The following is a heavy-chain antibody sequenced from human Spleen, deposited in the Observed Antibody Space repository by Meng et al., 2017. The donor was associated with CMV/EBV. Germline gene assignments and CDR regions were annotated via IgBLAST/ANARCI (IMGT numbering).Heavy chain of an antibody. CDR2: ISSSSSYI. D-gene: IGHD3-10*01. V-gene: IGHV3-21*01. Sequence: GGSLRLSCAASGSTFSSYSMNWVRQAPGKGLEWVSSISSSSSYIYYADSGKGRFTISRDNAKNSLYLQMNSLRAKDTAVYYCARARAGISSGPDSWGQGTLVTVSS. CDR1: GSTFSSYS. CDR3: ARARAGISSGPDS. J-gene: IGHJ4*02.